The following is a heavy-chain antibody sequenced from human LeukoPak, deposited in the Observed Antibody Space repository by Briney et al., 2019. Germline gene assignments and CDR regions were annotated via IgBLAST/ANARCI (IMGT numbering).Heavy chain of an antibody. CDR3: ARDQNYYDSVRDFDI. V-gene: IGHV1-18*01. D-gene: IGHD3-22*01. CDR1: GYTFTSYG. J-gene: IGHJ3*02. Sequence: ASVKVSCKASGYTFTSYGINWVRQAPGQGLEWRGWISAYNGNTNYAQKLQGRVTMTTDTSTSTAYMELRSLRSDDTAVYYCARDQNYYDSVRDFDIWGQGTMVTVSS. CDR2: ISAYNGNT.